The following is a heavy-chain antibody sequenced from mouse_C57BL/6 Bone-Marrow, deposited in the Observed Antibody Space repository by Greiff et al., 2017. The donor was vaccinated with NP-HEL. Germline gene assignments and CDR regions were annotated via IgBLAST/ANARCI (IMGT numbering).Heavy chain of an antibody. V-gene: IGHV5-6*01. J-gene: IGHJ2*01. Sequence: EVKLMESGGDLVKPGGSLKLSCAASGFTFSSYGMSWVRQTPDKRLEWVATISSGGSYTYYPDSVKGRFTISRDNAKNTLYLQMSSLKSEDTAMYYCARLLPDYWGQGTTLTVSS. CDR3: ARLLPDY. CDR1: GFTFSSYG. CDR2: ISSGGSYT.